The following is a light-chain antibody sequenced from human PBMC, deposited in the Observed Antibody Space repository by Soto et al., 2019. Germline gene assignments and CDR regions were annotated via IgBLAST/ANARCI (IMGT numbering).Light chain of an antibody. CDR2: DSY. Sequence: IVLTQSTASLCLSPGECGTLXWRASHSCRGIVDWFQHSAGKAPRLLIYDSYNRATGTPTRFSCSGSATAFTLTISSLEPEDSAVYYRQQRHMWPITFGQGTRLEIK. CDR1: HSCRGI. CDR3: QQRHMWPIT. J-gene: IGKJ5*01. V-gene: IGKV3-11*01.